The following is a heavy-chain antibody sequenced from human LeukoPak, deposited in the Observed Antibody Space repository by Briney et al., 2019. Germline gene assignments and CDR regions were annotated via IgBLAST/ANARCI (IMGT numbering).Heavy chain of an antibody. CDR1: GGSISSSSYY. Sequence: SETLSLTCTVSGGSISSSSYYWGWIRQPPGKGLAWIGSIYYSGSTYYNPSLKSRVTISVDTSKNQFSLKLSSVTAADTAVYYCASDSSGYYDPYAFDIWGQGTMVTVSS. D-gene: IGHD3-22*01. J-gene: IGHJ3*02. CDR3: ASDSSGYYDPYAFDI. CDR2: IYYSGST. V-gene: IGHV4-39*01.